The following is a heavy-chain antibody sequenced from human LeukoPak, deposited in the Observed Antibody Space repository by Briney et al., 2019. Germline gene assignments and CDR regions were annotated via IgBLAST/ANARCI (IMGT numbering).Heavy chain of an antibody. Sequence: PSETLSLTCAVYGGSFSGYYWSWIRQPPGKGLEWIGEINHSGSTNYNPSLKSRVTISVDTSKNQFSLKLSSVTAADTAVYYCARGRRHYDILTGYANDAFDIWGQGTMVTVSS. CDR3: ARGRRHYDILTGYANDAFDI. CDR1: GGSFSGYY. CDR2: INHSGST. D-gene: IGHD3-9*01. J-gene: IGHJ3*02. V-gene: IGHV4-34*01.